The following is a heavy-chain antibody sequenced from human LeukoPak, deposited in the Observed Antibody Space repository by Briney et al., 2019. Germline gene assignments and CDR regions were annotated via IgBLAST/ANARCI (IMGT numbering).Heavy chain of an antibody. CDR1: GYTFTSYG. D-gene: IGHD7-27*01. J-gene: IGHJ2*01. Sequence: ASVKVSCKASGYTFTSYGISSVRQAPGQGIEWMGWISAYNGNTNYAQKLQGRVTMTTDTSTSTAYMELRSLRSDDTAVYYCARDRPSPQLGLLWGRGTLVTVSS. CDR3: ARDRPSPQLGLL. CDR2: ISAYNGNT. V-gene: IGHV1-18*01.